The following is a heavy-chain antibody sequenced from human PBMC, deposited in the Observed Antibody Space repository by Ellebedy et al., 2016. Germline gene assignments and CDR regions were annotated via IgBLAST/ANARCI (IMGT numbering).Heavy chain of an antibody. CDR2: ISSNGGST. CDR1: GFTFSSYA. Sequence: GGSLRLSXSASGFTFSSYAMHWVRQAPGKGLEYVSAISSNGGSTYYADSVKGRFTISRDNSKNTLYLQMSSLRAEDTAVYYCVKGTVVVAATKLDYWGQGTLVTVSS. J-gene: IGHJ4*02. V-gene: IGHV3-64D*06. D-gene: IGHD2-15*01. CDR3: VKGTVVVAATKLDY.